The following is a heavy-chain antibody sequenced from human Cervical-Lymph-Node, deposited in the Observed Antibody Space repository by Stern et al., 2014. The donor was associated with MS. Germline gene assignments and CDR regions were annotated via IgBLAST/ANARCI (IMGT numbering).Heavy chain of an antibody. CDR2: IIPMFGTT. CDR1: GGTFSSYA. Sequence: VQLVESGAEVKKPGSSVKVSCKASGGTFSSYAITWVRQAPGRGLEWMGEIIPMFGTTKYAQKFQGRVTILADGSTTTAYMELSSLRSEDTAVYYCARRDYYDSSGYYGDAFDIWGQGTMVTVSS. CDR3: ARRDYYDSSGYYGDAFDI. J-gene: IGHJ3*02. V-gene: IGHV1-69*01. D-gene: IGHD3-22*01.